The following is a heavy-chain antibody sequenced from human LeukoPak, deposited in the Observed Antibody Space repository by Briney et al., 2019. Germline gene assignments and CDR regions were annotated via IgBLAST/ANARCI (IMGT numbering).Heavy chain of an antibody. CDR3: ARDNWAVAGTSITENWFDP. D-gene: IGHD6-19*01. V-gene: IGHV4-59*01. CDR1: GGSISSYY. Sequence: SETLSLTCTVSGGSISSYYWSWIRQPPGKGLAWIGYIYYSGSTNYNPSLKSRVTISVDTSKNQFSLKLSSVTAADTAVYYCARDNWAVAGTSITENWFDPWGQGTLVTVSS. CDR2: IYYSGST. J-gene: IGHJ5*02.